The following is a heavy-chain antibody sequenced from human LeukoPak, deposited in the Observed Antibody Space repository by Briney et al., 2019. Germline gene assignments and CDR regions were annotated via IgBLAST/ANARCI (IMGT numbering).Heavy chain of an antibody. V-gene: IGHV5-51*01. CDR3: ARSGHGSGTGWFDP. CDR1: GYNFNTYW. J-gene: IGHJ5*02. CDR2: IYPGDSDT. Sequence: GESLKISCKGSGYNFNTYWIGWVRQMPGKGLEWMGIIYPGDSDTRYSPSFEGQVTISVDKSISIAYLQWSSLKASDTAIYYCARSGHGSGTGWFDPWGQGTLVTVSS. D-gene: IGHD3-10*01.